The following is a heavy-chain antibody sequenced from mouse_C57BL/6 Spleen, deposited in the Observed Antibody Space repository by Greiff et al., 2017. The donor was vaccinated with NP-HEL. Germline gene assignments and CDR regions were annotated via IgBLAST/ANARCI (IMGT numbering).Heavy chain of an antibody. V-gene: IGHV1-82*01. Sequence: VQLQQSGPELVKPGASVKISCKASGYAFSSSWMNWVKQRPGKGLEWIGRIYPGDGDTNYNGKFKGKDTLTADKSSSTAYMQISSLTSEDSAVYFRAREDYGSSSWFTYWGQATLVTVSA. J-gene: IGHJ3*01. CDR2: IYPGDGDT. D-gene: IGHD1-1*01. CDR1: GYAFSSSW. CDR3: AREDYGSSSWFTY.